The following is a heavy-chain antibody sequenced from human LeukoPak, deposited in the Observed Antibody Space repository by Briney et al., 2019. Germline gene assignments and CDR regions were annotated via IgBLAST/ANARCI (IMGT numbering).Heavy chain of an antibody. Sequence: ASVKVSCKASGYTFTGYYMHWVRQAPGQGLEWMGWINPNSGGTNYAQKFQGRVTMTRDTSISTAYKELSRLRSDDTAVYYCARDLEYLYPGGAFDIWGQGTMVTVSS. J-gene: IGHJ3*02. V-gene: IGHV1-2*02. CDR3: ARDLEYLYPGGAFDI. D-gene: IGHD3-16*01. CDR2: INPNSGGT. CDR1: GYTFTGYY.